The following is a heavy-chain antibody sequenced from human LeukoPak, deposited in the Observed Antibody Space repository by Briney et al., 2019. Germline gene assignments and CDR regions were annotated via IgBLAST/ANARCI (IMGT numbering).Heavy chain of an antibody. CDR3: AKCRDYYYYFMDV. V-gene: IGHV3-23*01. J-gene: IGHJ6*03. CDR2: ISGSGGGT. Sequence: GGSLRLSCSASGFTFSTFAMSWVRRAPGKGLEWVSSISGSGGGTYYADSVKGRFTISRDNSKNTLYLQMNSLRAEDTAVYYCAKCRDYYYYFMDVWGKGTTVTVSS. CDR1: GFTFSTFA.